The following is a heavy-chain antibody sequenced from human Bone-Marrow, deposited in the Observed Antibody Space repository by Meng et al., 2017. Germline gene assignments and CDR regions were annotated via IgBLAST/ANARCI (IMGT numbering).Heavy chain of an antibody. CDR3: AGGPWEFDF. CDR2: ISGSGGST. V-gene: IGHV3-23*01. D-gene: IGHD1-26*01. CDR1: GFTFSSYA. J-gene: IGHJ4*02. Sequence: GESLKISCAASGFTFSSYAMSWVRQAPGKGLEWVSAISGSGGSTYYADSVKGRFTISRDNSKNTLYLQMNSLRAEDTAVYYCAGGPWEFDFWGQGILVTVSS.